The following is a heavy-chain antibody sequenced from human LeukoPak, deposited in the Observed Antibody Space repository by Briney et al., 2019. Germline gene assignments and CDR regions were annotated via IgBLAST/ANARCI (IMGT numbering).Heavy chain of an antibody. Sequence: GGSLRLSCAASGFTFSSYSMNWVRQAPGKGLEWVSYISSSSSTIYCADSVKGRFTISRDNATNSLYLQMNSLRAEDTAVYYCAGGATIPYWGQGTLVTVSS. D-gene: IGHD5-12*01. J-gene: IGHJ4*02. CDR3: AGGATIPY. V-gene: IGHV3-48*01. CDR1: GFTFSSYS. CDR2: ISSSSSTI.